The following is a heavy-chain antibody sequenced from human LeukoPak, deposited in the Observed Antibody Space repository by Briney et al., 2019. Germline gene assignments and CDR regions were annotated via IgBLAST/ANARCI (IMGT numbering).Heavy chain of an antibody. V-gene: IGHV3-33*01. CDR1: GFTFSSYG. CDR2: IWYDGSNK. Sequence: GGSLRLSCAASGFTFSSYGMPWVRQAPGKGLEWVAVIWYDGSNKYYADSVKGRFTISRDNSKNTLYLQMNSLRAEDTAVYYCARDGGFSQLDYWGQGTLVTVSS. CDR3: ARDGGFSQLDY. J-gene: IGHJ4*02. D-gene: IGHD3-16*01.